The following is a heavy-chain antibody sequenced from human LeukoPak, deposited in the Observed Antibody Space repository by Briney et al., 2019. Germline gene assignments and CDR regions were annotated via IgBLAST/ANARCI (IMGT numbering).Heavy chain of an antibody. J-gene: IGHJ5*02. Sequence: PETLSLTCTVSGGSISSYYWSWIRQPPGKGLEWFGYIYYSGSTNYHPSLKSRVTISVDTSKNQFSLKLSSVTAADTAVYYCARAQAPFGVVTWWFDPWGQRTLVTVSS. CDR3: ARAQAPFGVVTWWFDP. CDR2: IYYSGST. D-gene: IGHD3-3*01. V-gene: IGHV4-59*01. CDR1: GGSISSYY.